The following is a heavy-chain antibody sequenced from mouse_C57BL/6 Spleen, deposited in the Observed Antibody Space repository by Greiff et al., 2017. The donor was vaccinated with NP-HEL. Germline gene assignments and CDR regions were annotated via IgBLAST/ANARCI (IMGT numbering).Heavy chain of an antibody. CDR3: ARPTYDYDGGAWFAY. CDR2: IDPSDSYT. Sequence: QVQLQQPGAELVMPGASVKLSCKASGYTFTSYWMHWVKQRPGQGLEWIGEIDPSDSYTNYNQKFKGKSTLTVDKSSSTAYMQLSRLTSEDSAVYYCARPTYDYDGGAWFAYWGQGTLVTVSA. CDR1: GYTFTSYW. D-gene: IGHD2-4*01. V-gene: IGHV1-69*01. J-gene: IGHJ3*01.